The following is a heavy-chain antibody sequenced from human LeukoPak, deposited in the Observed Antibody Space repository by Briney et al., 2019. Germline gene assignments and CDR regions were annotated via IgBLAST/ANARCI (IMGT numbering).Heavy chain of an antibody. CDR3: AKLGLEDY. V-gene: IGHV1-2*02. D-gene: IGHD3-16*01. CDR1: GYTFTGKY. Sequence: ASVKVPCKASGYTFTGKYIYWVRQAPGQGLEWMGWINPNSGGTNYAQKFQGRVTMTRDTSISTAYMEVSRLRYDDTAVYYCAKLGLEDYWGQGTLVTVSS. CDR2: INPNSGGT. J-gene: IGHJ4*02.